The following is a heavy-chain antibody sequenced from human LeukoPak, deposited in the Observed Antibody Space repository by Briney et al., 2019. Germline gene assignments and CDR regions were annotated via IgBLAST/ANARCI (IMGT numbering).Heavy chain of an antibody. J-gene: IGHJ4*02. CDR1: GFTVSSNY. CDR3: ARMGYYYDSSGYYPYYFDY. D-gene: IGHD3-22*01. Sequence: PGGSLRLSCAASGFTVSSNYMSWVRQALGKGLEWVSVIYSGGSTYYADSVKGRFTISRDNSKNTLYLQMNSLRAEDTAVYYCARMGYYYDSSGYYPYYFDYWGQGTLVTVSS. V-gene: IGHV3-53*01. CDR2: IYSGGST.